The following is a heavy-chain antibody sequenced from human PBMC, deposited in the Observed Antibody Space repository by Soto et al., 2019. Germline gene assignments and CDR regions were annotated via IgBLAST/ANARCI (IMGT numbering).Heavy chain of an antibody. V-gene: IGHV3-30*18. Sequence: QVQLVESGGGVVQPGRSLRLSCRVSGITLNNSGIHWVRQAPGKGLEWMAVISHDGSEQYYADSMKGRLNISRDNSKNTVNLQMNSLRGEDTAIYYCGKDRVHGAYGHYYGMDVWGQGTTVTVSS. CDR2: ISHDGSEQ. CDR1: GITLNNSG. J-gene: IGHJ6*02. D-gene: IGHD5-12*01. CDR3: GKDRVHGAYGHYYGMDV.